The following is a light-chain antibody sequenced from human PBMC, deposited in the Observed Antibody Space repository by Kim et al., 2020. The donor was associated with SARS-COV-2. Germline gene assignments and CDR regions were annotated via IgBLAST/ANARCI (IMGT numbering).Light chain of an antibody. J-gene: IGKJ3*01. V-gene: IGKV2-30*02. CDR3: MQVTHWPFT. CDR1: QGLAHSDGNTY. Sequence: PAAISDRATQGLAHSDGNTYLNWFQQKPGQSPRRLIFEVSNRGSGVPDRFSGSGAGNDFTLKISRVEAEDVGVYYCMQVTHWPFTFGPGTKVDIK. CDR2: EVS.